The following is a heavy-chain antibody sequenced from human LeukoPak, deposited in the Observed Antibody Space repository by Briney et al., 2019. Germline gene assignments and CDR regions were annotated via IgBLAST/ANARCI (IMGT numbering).Heavy chain of an antibody. D-gene: IGHD2-2*01. J-gene: IGHJ4*02. V-gene: IGHV4-34*01. CDR2: INHSGST. CDR1: GGSFSGYY. CDR3: ARETHFLGYCSSTSCPSRFDY. Sequence: SETLSLTCAVYGGSFSGYYWSWIRQPPGKGLEWIGEINHSGSTNYNPSLKSRVTISVDTSKNQFSLKLSSVTAADTAVYYCARETHFLGYCSSTSCPSRFDYWGQGTLVTVSS.